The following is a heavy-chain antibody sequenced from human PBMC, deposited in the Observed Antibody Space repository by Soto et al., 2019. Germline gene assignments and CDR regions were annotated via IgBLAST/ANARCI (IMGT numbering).Heavy chain of an antibody. Sequence: GGSLRLSCAASGFTFSNYGMHWVRQTPGKGLEWVALILYDGSSKYYADSVKGRFTISRDNSKNTLYLQVSSLRAEDTAVYYCAKSRDAYNFYFYYGMDVWGQGTSVTVSS. J-gene: IGHJ6*02. CDR1: GFTFSNYG. D-gene: IGHD1-1*01. CDR2: ILYDGSSK. V-gene: IGHV3-30*18. CDR3: AKSRDAYNFYFYYGMDV.